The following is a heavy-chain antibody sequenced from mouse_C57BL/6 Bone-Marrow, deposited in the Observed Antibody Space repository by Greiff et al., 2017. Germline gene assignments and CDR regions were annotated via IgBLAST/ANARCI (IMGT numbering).Heavy chain of an antibody. V-gene: IGHV1-81*01. J-gene: IGHJ2*01. CDR1: GYTFTSYG. Sequence: VHLVESGAELARPGASVKLSCKASGYTFTSYGISWVKQRTGQGLEWIGEIYPRSGNTYYNEKFKGKATLTADKSSSTAYMELRSLTSEDSAVXFCARHAITTVVDYWGQGTTLTVSS. CDR2: IYPRSGNT. D-gene: IGHD1-1*01. CDR3: ARHAITTVVDY.